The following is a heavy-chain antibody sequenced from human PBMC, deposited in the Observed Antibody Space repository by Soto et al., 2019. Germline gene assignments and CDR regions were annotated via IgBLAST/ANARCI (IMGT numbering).Heavy chain of an antibody. V-gene: IGHV3-64*01. CDR3: ARAEELDKYYFDY. CDR2: ISSNGGST. CDR1: GFTFSSYA. J-gene: IGHJ4*02. D-gene: IGHD1-26*01. Sequence: EVQLVESGGGLVQPGGSLRLSCAASGFTFSSYAMHWVRQAPGKGLEYVSAISSNGGSTYYANSVKGRFTISRDNXKNTLYLQMGSLSAEDMAVYYCARAEELDKYYFDYWGQGTLVTVSS.